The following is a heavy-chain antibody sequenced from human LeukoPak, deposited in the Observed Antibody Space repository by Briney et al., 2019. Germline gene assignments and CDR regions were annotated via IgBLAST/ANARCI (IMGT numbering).Heavy chain of an antibody. D-gene: IGHD3-10*01. CDR2: IYSGGST. Sequence: GGSLRLSCAVSGLTVSSNYMSWVRQAPGKGLEGVSAIYSGGSTFYADSVKGRFTISRDNSKNTLYLQMNSLRAEDTAVYYCARDPYNSGSSYFDYWGQGTLVTVSS. V-gene: IGHV3-53*01. J-gene: IGHJ4*02. CDR1: GLTVSSNY. CDR3: ARDPYNSGSSYFDY.